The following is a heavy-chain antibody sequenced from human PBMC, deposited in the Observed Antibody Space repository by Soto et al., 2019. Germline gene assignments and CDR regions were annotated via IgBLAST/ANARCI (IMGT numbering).Heavy chain of an antibody. CDR1: GFTFSSYA. J-gene: IGHJ5*02. V-gene: IGHV3-23*01. D-gene: IGHD5-12*01. CDR2: ISGSGGST. Sequence: GSLRLSCAASGFTFSSYAMSWVRQAPGKGLEWVSAISGSGGSTYYADSVKGRFTISRDNSKNTLYLQMNSLRAEDTAVYYCAIDSGGYNGYWHNRFDPWGQGTLVTVSS. CDR3: AIDSGGYNGYWHNRFDP.